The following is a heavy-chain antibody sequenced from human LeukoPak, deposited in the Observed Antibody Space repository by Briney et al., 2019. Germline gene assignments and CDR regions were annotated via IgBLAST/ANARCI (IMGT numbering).Heavy chain of an antibody. J-gene: IGHJ4*02. CDR1: GFTFSSYS. CDR3: ARIAVAGFDY. CDR2: ISSSSSYI. Sequence: GGSLRLSCAASGFTFSSYSMDWVRQAPGKGLEWVSSISSSSSYIYYADSVKGRFTISRDNAKNSLYLQMNSLRAEDTAVYYCARIAVAGFDYWGQGTLVTVSS. D-gene: IGHD6-19*01. V-gene: IGHV3-21*01.